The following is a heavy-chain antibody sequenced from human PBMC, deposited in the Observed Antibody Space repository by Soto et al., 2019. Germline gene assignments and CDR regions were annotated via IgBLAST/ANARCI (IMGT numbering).Heavy chain of an antibody. CDR3: ARQAYDSWSGLSFYYYYYGMDV. J-gene: IGHJ6*02. V-gene: IGHV5-51*01. CDR1: GYSFTSYW. Sequence: PGESLKISCKGSGYSFTSYWIGWVRQMPGKGLEWMGIIYPGDSDTRYSPSFQGQVTISADKSISTAYLQWSSLKASDTAMYYCARQAYDSWSGLSFYYYYYGMDVWGQGTTVTVSS. D-gene: IGHD3-3*01. CDR2: IYPGDSDT.